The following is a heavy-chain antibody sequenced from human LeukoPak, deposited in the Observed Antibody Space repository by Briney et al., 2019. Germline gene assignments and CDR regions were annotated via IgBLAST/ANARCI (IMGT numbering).Heavy chain of an antibody. D-gene: IGHD6-19*01. CDR2: MNPNSGNT. V-gene: IGHV1-8*01. J-gene: IGHJ4*02. CDR3: VRGFLAVAGHVGY. Sequence: GASVKVSCKASGYTFTSYDINWVRQATGQGLEWMGWMNPNSGNTGYAQKFQGRVTMTRNTSISTAYMELSSLRSEDTAVYYCVRGFLAVAGHVGYWGQGTLVTVSS. CDR1: GYTFTSYD.